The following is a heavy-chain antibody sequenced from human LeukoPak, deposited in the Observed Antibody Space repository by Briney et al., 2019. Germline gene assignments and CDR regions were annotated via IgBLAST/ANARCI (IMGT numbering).Heavy chain of an antibody. J-gene: IGHJ3*02. CDR2: IYYSGST. CDR3: ARDRAIGAFDI. V-gene: IGHV4-30-4*08. CDR1: GGSIRRGDYY. D-gene: IGHD2-21*01. Sequence: SQTLSLTCTVSGGSIRRGDYYWLWIRQPPGKGLEWIGYIYYSGSTYYNPSLKSRVTISVDTSKNQFSLKLSSVTAADTAVYYCARDRAIGAFDIWGQGTMVTVSS.